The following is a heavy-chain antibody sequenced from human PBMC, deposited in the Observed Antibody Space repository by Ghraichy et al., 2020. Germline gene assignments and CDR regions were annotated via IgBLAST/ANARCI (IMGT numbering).Heavy chain of an antibody. CDR3: ARGDDGSPDS. J-gene: IGHJ4*02. CDR1: GFPFSRYG. CDR2: RSPDKETK. Sequence: AGSLRLSCKGSGFPFSRYGFHWVRRAPGKGLEWVAVRSPDKETKFYADSVRGRFTISRDDSKSTLFLRMNNLRPEDTGMYYCARGDDGSPDSWGPGTLVIVSS. V-gene: IGHV3-33*05. D-gene: IGHD1-26*01.